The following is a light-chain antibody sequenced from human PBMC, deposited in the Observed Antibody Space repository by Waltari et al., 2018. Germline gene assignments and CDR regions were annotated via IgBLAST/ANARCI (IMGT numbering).Light chain of an antibody. V-gene: IGKV1-27*01. Sequence: DIQMTQSPSSLSASVGDRVTITCRASQGISNYLAWYQQKPGKVPKLLIYAASTLQSGVPSRFSGSGSGTDFTLTITSLQPEDVATYYCQKYNSAPPLTFGGGTKVEIK. CDR3: QKYNSAPPLT. CDR1: QGISNY. J-gene: IGKJ4*01. CDR2: AAS.